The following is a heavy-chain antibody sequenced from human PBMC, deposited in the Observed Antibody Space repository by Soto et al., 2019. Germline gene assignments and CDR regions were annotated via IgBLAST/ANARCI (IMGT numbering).Heavy chain of an antibody. CDR2: IWYDGSNK. Sequence: QVQLVESGGGVVQPGRSLRLSCAASGFTFSSYGMHWVRQAPGKGLEWVAVIWYDGSNKYYADSVKGRFTISRDNSKNTLYLKMNSLRAEDTAVYYCARDPDDSSGWDGAFDYWGQGTLVTVSS. CDR3: ARDPDDSSGWDGAFDY. V-gene: IGHV3-33*01. D-gene: IGHD6-19*01. J-gene: IGHJ4*02. CDR1: GFTFSSYG.